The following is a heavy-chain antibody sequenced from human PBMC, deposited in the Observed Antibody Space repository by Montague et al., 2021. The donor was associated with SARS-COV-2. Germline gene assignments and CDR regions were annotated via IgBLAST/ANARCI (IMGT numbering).Heavy chain of an antibody. D-gene: IGHD3-9*01. Sequence: SETLSLTCTVSGGSISSYYWSWIRQPPEKGLEWIGYIYYSGSTNYNPSLKSRVTISVDTSKNQFSLKLSSVTAADTAVYYCARTYYDILTGYYNRGAFDIWGQGTMVTVSS. CDR3: ARTYYDILTGYYNRGAFDI. V-gene: IGHV4-59*08. CDR1: GGSISSYY. CDR2: IYYSGST. J-gene: IGHJ3*02.